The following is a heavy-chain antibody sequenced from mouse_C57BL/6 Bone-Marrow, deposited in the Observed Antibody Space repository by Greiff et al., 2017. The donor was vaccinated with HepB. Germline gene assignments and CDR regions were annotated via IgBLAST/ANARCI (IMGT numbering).Heavy chain of an antibody. Sequence: EVKLVEPEGGLVQPGSSMKLSCTASGFTFTDYYMAWVRQVPEKGLEWVANINSDGSSTYYLDSLKSSFIISRDNAKTILYLQMSSLKSEDTATYYCARRYYVGCFDYWGQGTTLTVSS. V-gene: IGHV5-16*02. CDR2: INSDGSST. D-gene: IGHD2-1*01. CDR1: GFTFTDYY. J-gene: IGHJ2*01. CDR3: ARRYYVGCFDY.